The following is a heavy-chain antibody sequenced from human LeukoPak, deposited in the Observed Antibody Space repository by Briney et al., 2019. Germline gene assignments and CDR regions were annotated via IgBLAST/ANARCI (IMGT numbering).Heavy chain of an antibody. V-gene: IGHV3-7*01. J-gene: IGHJ4*02. CDR2: IKQDGSEK. Sequence: GGSLRLSCAASRFTFSSYWMSWVRQAPGKGLEWVANIKQDGSEKYYVDSVKGRFTISRNNAKSSLYLQMNSLRAEDTAVYYCAREQIAVAGTLDYWGQGTLVTVSS. D-gene: IGHD6-19*01. CDR1: RFTFSSYW. CDR3: AREQIAVAGTLDY.